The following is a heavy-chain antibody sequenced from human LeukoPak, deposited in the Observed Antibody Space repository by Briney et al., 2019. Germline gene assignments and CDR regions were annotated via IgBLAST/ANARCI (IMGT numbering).Heavy chain of an antibody. CDR3: AREVPSNDILTGYSTYYFDY. CDR1: GYTFSSYS. Sequence: SVKVSCKASGYTFSSYSINWVRQAPGQGLEWMGGIIPIFGTANYAQKFQGRVTITADESTSTAYMQLSSLRSEDTAVYYCAREVPSNDILTGYSTYYFDYWGQGTLVTVSS. V-gene: IGHV1-69*13. J-gene: IGHJ4*02. CDR2: IIPIFGTA. D-gene: IGHD3-9*01.